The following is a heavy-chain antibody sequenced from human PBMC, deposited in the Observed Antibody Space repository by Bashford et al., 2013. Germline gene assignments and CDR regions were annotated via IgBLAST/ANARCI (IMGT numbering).Heavy chain of an antibody. D-gene: IGHD5-12*01. V-gene: IGHV4-61*08. CDR2: IYYSGST. J-gene: IGHJ6*02. CDR1: GGSISSDDCY. Sequence: SETLSLTCTVSGGSISSDDCYWSWIRQPPGKGLEWIGYIYYSGSTNYNPSLKSRVTISVDTSKNQFSLKLSSVTAADTAVYYCARDRVARDYYYGMDVWGQGTTVTVSS. CDR3: ARDRVARDYYYGMDV.